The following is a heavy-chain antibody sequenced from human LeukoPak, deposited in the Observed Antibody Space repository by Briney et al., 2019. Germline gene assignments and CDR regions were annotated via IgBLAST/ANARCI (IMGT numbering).Heavy chain of an antibody. CDR1: GGSISSYY. V-gene: IGHV4-59*01. D-gene: IGHD1-26*01. CDR3: ARATALSGAFDY. J-gene: IGHJ4*02. CDR2: AYYSGST. Sequence: SETLSLTCTVSGGSISSYYWSWIRQPPGKGLEWIGHAYYSGSTNYNPSLKSRVTISVDTSKNQFSLKLSSVTAADTAVHYCARATALSGAFDYWGQGTLVTVSS.